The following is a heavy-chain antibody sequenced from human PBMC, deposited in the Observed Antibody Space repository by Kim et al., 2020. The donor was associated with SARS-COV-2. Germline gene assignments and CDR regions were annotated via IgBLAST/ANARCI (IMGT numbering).Heavy chain of an antibody. CDR2: MNPNSGNT. D-gene: IGHD2-15*01. V-gene: IGHV1-8*01. J-gene: IGHJ4*02. CDR1: GYTFTSYD. CDR3: ARNSVVSRYFDY. Sequence: ASVKVSCKASGYTFTSYDINWVRQASGQGLEWMGWMNPNSGNTGSVQKFQGRVTMTRNTSTSTAYMELSSLRPEDTAVYYCARNSVVSRYFDYWGQGTLVTVSS.